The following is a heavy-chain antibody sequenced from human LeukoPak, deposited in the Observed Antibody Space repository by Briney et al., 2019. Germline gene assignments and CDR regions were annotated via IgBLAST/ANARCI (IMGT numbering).Heavy chain of an antibody. CDR1: GFIVSKVW. J-gene: IGHJ1*01. CDR3: AKETNYYHSGSYWEHIQH. D-gene: IGHD3-10*01. CDR2: ISGSGGST. Sequence: GGSLRLSCAASGFIVSKVWMSWVRKAPGKGLEWVSTISGSGGSTHYADPVKGRFTISRDNSKNTLYLQMNSLRAEDTAVYYCAKETNYYHSGSYWEHIQHWGQGTLVTVSS. V-gene: IGHV3-23*01.